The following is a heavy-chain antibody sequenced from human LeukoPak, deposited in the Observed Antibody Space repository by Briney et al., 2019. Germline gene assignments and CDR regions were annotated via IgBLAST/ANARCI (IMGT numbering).Heavy chain of an antibody. D-gene: IGHD3-22*01. CDR2: IHYSGST. V-gene: IGHV4-38-2*02. CDR3: ARDYDSSGYYREPFDY. CDR1: GYSISRGFY. J-gene: IGHJ4*02. Sequence: SETLSLTCTVSGYSISRGFYWGWIRQPPGEGPEWIGNIHYSGSTYYKPSLKSRVTISVDTSKNQFSLTLSSVTAADTAVYYCARDYDSSGYYREPFDYWGQGTLVTVSS.